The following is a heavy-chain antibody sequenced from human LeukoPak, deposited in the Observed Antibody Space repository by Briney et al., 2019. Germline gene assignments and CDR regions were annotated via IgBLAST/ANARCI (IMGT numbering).Heavy chain of an antibody. D-gene: IGHD6-13*01. V-gene: IGHV1-2*02. J-gene: IGHJ3*02. Sequence: ASVKVSCKASGYTFTGYYIHWVRQAPGQGLEWMGWINPNSGGTNYAQKFQGRVTMTRDTSISTAYMELSRPRSDDTAVYYCARSYSSSWYDMSAFDIWGQGTMVTVSS. CDR2: INPNSGGT. CDR1: GYTFTGYY. CDR3: ARSYSSSWYDMSAFDI.